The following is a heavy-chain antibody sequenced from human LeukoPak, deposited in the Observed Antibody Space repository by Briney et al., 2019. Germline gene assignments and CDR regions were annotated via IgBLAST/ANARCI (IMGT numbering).Heavy chain of an antibody. V-gene: IGHV3-43*02. J-gene: IGHJ4*02. D-gene: IGHD3-10*01. CDR1: GFTFDDYA. Sequence: GGSLRLSCAASGFTFDDYAMLWVRQAPGQGLEWVSLISGDGGNIYYADSVKGRFTISRDNSKNSLFLQMNSLRTEDTALYYCAKMGSSESFCRHFDYWGQGSLVTVSS. CDR3: AKMGSSESFCRHFDY. CDR2: ISGDGGNI.